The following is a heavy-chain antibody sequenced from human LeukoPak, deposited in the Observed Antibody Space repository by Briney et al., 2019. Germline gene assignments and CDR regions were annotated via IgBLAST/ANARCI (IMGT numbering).Heavy chain of an antibody. Sequence: GGSLRLSCAASGFTFSSYSMNWVRQAPGKGLEWVSSISSSSSYIYYADSVKGRFTISRDNAKNSLYLQMNSLRAEDTAVYYCAGVGKYDYVWGSYRTSDFDYWGQGTLVTVSS. CDR1: GFTFSSYS. J-gene: IGHJ4*02. D-gene: IGHD3-16*02. V-gene: IGHV3-21*01. CDR3: AGVGKYDYVWGSYRTSDFDY. CDR2: ISSSSSYI.